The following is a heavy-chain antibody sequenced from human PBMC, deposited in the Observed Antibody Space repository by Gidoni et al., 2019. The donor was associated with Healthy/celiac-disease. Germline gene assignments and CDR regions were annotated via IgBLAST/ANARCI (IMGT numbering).Heavy chain of an antibody. V-gene: IGHV3-30-3*01. D-gene: IGHD2-21*01. J-gene: IGHJ4*02. CDR1: GFTFSSYA. CDR3: VLIYD. CDR2: ISYDGSNK. Sequence: QVQLVESGGGVVQPGRSLRLSCAASGFTFSSYAMHGVRQAPGKGLEWVAVISYDGSNKYYADSVKGRFTISRDNSKNTLYLQMNSLRAEDTAVYYCVLIYDWGQGTLVTVSS.